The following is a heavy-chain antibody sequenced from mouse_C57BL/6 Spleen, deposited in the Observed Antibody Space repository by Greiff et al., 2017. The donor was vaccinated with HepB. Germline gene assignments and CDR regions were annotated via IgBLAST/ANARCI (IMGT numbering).Heavy chain of an antibody. J-gene: IGHJ4*01. CDR2: IDPEDGDT. Sequence: EVQLQESGAELVRPGASVKLSCTASGFNIKDYYMHWVKQRPEQGLEWIGRIDPEDGDTEYAPKFQGKATMTADTSSNTAYLQLSSLTSEDTAVYYCTFYGYDDYAMDYWGQGTSVTVSS. CDR1: GFNIKDYY. D-gene: IGHD2-2*01. V-gene: IGHV14-1*01. CDR3: TFYGYDDYAMDY.